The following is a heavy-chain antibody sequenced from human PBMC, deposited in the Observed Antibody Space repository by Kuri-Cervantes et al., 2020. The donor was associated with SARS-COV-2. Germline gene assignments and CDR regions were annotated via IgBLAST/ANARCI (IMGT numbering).Heavy chain of an antibody. Sequence: GGSLRLSCAASGFTFSSYCMNWVRQAPGKGLEWVSSISGSRSYIYYADSVKGRFTISRDNSRNIVYLQMNSLRPEDTAFYYCTRKAYDYNMGFDFWGQGTLVTVSS. D-gene: IGHD4-11*01. CDR2: ISGSRSYI. CDR3: TRKAYDYNMGFDF. CDR1: GFTFSSYC. J-gene: IGHJ4*02. V-gene: IGHV3-21*01.